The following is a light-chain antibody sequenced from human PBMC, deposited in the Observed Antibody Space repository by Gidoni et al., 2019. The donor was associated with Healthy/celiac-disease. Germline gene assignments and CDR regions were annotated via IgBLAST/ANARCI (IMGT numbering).Light chain of an antibody. J-gene: IGKJ4*01. CDR3: QKYGSSPLT. V-gene: IGKV3-20*01. CDR1: QSVSSSY. Sequence: IVLPQSPGTLSLSPGERATLSCRASQSVSSSYLAWYQQKPGQAPRLLIYGASSRATGIPDRFSGSGSGTDFTLTISRLEPEDFAVYYCQKYGSSPLTFGGGTKVEIK. CDR2: GAS.